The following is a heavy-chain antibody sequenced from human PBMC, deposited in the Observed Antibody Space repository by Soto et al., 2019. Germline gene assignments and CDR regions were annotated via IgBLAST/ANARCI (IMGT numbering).Heavy chain of an antibody. D-gene: IGHD1-7*01. CDR2: ISYDGSNK. CDR3: AKGITGTTVYYYGMDV. J-gene: IGHJ6*02. Sequence: GGSLRLSCTASGFTFSSYGMHWVRQAPGKGLEWVAVISYDGSNKYYADSVKGRFTISRDNSKNTLYLQMNSLRAEDTAVYYCAKGITGTTVYYYGMDVWGQGTTVTVSS. V-gene: IGHV3-30*18. CDR1: GFTFSSYG.